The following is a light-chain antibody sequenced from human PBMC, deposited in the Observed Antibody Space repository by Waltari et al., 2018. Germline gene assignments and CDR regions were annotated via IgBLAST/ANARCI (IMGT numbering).Light chain of an antibody. V-gene: IGLV1-47*01. CDR2: RNN. J-gene: IGLJ3*02. CDR3: AAWDDSLSGGV. CDR1: SSNIGSNY. Sequence: QSVLTQPPSASGTPGQRVTISCSGSSSNIGSNYVYWYQQLPGTAPKLLIYRNNQRPSGCPDRFSGSKSGTSASLAISGLRSEDEADYYCAAWDDSLSGGVFGGGTKLTVL.